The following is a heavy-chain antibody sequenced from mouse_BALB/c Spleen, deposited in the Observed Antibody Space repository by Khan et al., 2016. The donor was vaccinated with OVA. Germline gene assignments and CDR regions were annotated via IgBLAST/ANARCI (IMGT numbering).Heavy chain of an antibody. CDR2: ISYSGST. CDR1: GFSITSDYA. Sequence: EVQLQESGLGLVKPSQSLSLTCTVTGFSITSDYAWNWIRQFPGNKLDWMGYISYSGSTSYHPSLKSRISITRDTSKNQFFLQLNSVTTEDTATYYCARGRAYWGQGTLVTVSA. CDR3: ARGRAY. V-gene: IGHV3-2*02. J-gene: IGHJ3*01.